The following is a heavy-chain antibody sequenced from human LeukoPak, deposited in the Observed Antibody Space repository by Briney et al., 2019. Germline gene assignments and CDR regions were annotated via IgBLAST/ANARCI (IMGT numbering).Heavy chain of an antibody. D-gene: IGHD3-22*01. V-gene: IGHV1-2*02. J-gene: IGHJ4*02. CDR2: INPNSGGT. Sequence: ASVKVSCKAYGYTFTGYYMHWVRQAPGQGLEWMGWINPNSGGTNYAQKFQGRVTMTRDTSISTAYMELSRLRSDDTAVYYCATYYYDSSGYFSYWGQGTLVTVSS. CDR3: ATYYYDSSGYFSY. CDR1: GYTFTGYY.